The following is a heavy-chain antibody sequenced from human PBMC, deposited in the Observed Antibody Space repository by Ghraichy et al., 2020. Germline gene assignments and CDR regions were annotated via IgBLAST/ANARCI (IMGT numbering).Heavy chain of an antibody. CDR2: ISTTGSTM. CDR3: AKDKRYYYDRSAYSDAEWFDP. J-gene: IGHJ5*02. Sequence: GVLRLSCAASGFTFSDYYMSWIRQAPGKGLEWVSHISTTGSTMYYADSVKGRFAISRDNAKKSLHLQMHSLRAEDTAVYYCAKDKRYYYDRSAYSDAEWFDPWGQGTLVTVSS. V-gene: IGHV3-11*01. D-gene: IGHD3-22*01. CDR1: GFTFSDYY.